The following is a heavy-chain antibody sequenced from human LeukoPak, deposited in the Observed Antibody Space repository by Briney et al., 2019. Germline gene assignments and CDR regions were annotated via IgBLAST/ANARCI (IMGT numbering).Heavy chain of an antibody. CDR2: ISYDGSNK. D-gene: IGHD3-16*01. V-gene: IGHV3-30*03. Sequence: GRSLRLSCAASGFTFSSYGIHWVRQAPGKGLEWVAVISYDGSNKYYADSVKGRFTISRDNSENSLYLQMTTLGAEDTAVYYCARGENGIGAAFDIWGQGTMVTVSS. J-gene: IGHJ3*02. CDR3: ARGENGIGAAFDI. CDR1: GFTFSSYG.